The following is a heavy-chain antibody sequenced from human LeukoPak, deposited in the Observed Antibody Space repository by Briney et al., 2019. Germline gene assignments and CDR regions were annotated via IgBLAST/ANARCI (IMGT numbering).Heavy chain of an antibody. CDR2: ISSGSRYT. Sequence: GGSLRPSCAASGFTFSDFYMTWVRQAPGKGLEWLSYISSGSRYTLYADPVKGRFTVSRDDAQNSLYLEMNSLGAEDTAVYYCARDRAGSGNYYNNPHGLDVWGQGTTVSVSS. CDR3: ARDRAGSGNYYNNPHGLDV. CDR1: GFTFSDFY. D-gene: IGHD3-10*01. J-gene: IGHJ6*02. V-gene: IGHV3-11*05.